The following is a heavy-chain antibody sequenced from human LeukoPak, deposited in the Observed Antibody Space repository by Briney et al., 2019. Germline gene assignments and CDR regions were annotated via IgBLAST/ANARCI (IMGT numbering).Heavy chain of an antibody. CDR1: GGTFSSYA. CDR3: ASPTLELRYFDWLMDYYYGMDV. V-gene: IGHV1-69*04. D-gene: IGHD3-9*01. CDR2: IIPILGIA. J-gene: IGHJ6*02. Sequence: GASVKVSCKASGGTFSSYAISWVRQAPGQGLEWMGRIIPILGIANYAQKFQGRVTITADKSTSTAYMELSSLRSEDTAVYYCASPTLELRYFDWLMDYYYGMDVWGQGTTVTVSS.